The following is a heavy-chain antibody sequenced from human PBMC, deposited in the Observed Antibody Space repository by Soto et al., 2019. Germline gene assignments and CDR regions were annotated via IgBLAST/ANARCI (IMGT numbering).Heavy chain of an antibody. J-gene: IGHJ4*02. CDR2: INHSGST. CDR3: ARVPRTGFGAAAWY. CDR1: GGSFSGYY. D-gene: IGHD6-13*01. Sequence: QVQLHQWGAGLLKPSETLSLTCAVYGGSFSGYYWSWIRQPPGKGLEWIGEINHSGSTNYNPSLKSRVTISVDTSKNQFSLKLSSVTAADTAVYYCARVPRTGFGAAAWYWGQGTLVTVSS. V-gene: IGHV4-34*01.